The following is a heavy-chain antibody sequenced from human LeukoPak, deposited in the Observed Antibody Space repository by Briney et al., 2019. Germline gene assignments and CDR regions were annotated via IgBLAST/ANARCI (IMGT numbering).Heavy chain of an antibody. V-gene: IGHV3-48*03. D-gene: IGHD2-21*02. CDR1: GFTFSSFE. CDR3: ASEVCCGGDCLS. CDR2: ISSGGTTI. Sequence: GGSLRLSCAASGFTFSSFEMNWVRQAPGKGLEWISYISSGGTTIYYADSVKGRFTISRDNAKNSLYLQMDSLRVEDTALYYCASEVCCGGDCLSWGQGTLVTVSS. J-gene: IGHJ5*02.